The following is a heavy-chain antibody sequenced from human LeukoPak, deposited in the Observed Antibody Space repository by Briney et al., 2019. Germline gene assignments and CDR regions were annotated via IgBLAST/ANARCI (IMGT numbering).Heavy chain of an antibody. CDR1: GGSISSYY. CDR2: IYTSGST. J-gene: IGHJ4*02. V-gene: IGHV4-4*07. D-gene: IGHD1-26*01. Sequence: PSETLSLTCTVSGGSISSYYWSWIRQPAGKGLEWIGRIYTSGSTNYNPSLKSRVTMSVDTSKNQFSLKLSSVTAADTAVYYCARDRPTAGGSYPKFDYWGQGTLVTVSS. CDR3: ARDRPTAGGSYPKFDY.